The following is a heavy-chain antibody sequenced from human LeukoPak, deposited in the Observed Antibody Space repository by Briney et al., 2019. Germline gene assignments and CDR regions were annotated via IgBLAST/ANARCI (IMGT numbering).Heavy chain of an antibody. CDR2: MNQDGSEK. J-gene: IGHJ4*02. V-gene: IGHV3-7*01. CDR1: GFNFSTYW. CDR3: ARDPPGLEVAGYDY. D-gene: IGHD6-19*01. Sequence: PGGSLRLSCAVSGFNFSTYWMSWVRQAPGKGLEWVANMNQDGSEKYYVDSLKGRFTISRDNAKNSLYLQMNSLRAEDTAVYYCARDPPGLEVAGYDYWGKGTLVTVSS.